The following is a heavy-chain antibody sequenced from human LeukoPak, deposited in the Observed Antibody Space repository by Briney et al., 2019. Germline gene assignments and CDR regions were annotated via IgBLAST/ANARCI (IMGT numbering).Heavy chain of an antibody. CDR2: ISGSGGST. D-gene: IGHD3-10*01. J-gene: IGHJ4*02. CDR3: AKAGNSGSYYSLRYYDF. V-gene: IGHV3-23*01. Sequence: GGSLRLSCAASGVTFSSYAMSWVRQAPGKGLEWVSGISGSGGSTYYADSVKGRFTISRDNSKNAQFLQMNSLRAEDTAVYYCAKAGNSGSYYSLRYYDFWGQGTLVTVSS. CDR1: GVTFSSYA.